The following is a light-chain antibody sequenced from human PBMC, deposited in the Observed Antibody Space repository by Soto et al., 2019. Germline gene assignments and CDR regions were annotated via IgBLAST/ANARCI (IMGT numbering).Light chain of an antibody. CDR3: MQALQTAYT. CDR1: QSLLHSNGRTF. J-gene: IGKJ2*01. CDR2: LGS. V-gene: IGKV2-28*01. Sequence: DIVVTQSPLSLPVTPGEPASISCRSGQSLLHSNGRTFLAWYLQKPGQSPQILIYLGSNRASGVPDRFSGSVSGRDFTLHISRVEAEDVGVYYCMQALQTAYTFGQGTKLEI.